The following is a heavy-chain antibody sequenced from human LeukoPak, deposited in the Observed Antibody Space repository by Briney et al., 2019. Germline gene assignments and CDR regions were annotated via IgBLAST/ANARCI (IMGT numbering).Heavy chain of an antibody. J-gene: IGHJ6*02. V-gene: IGHV1-69*13. CDR3: AGMRRPHPFYYYGMDV. Sequence: SVKVSCKASGGTFSSYAISWVRQAPGQGLEWMGGIIPIFGTANYAQKFQGRVTITADESTSTAYMELSSLRSEDTAVYYCAGMRRPHPFYYYGMDVWGQGTTVTVSS. CDR1: GGTFSSYA. D-gene: IGHD2-8*01. CDR2: IIPIFGTA.